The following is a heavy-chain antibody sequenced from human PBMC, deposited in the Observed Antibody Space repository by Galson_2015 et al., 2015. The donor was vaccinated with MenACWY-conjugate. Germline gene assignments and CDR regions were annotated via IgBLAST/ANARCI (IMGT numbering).Heavy chain of an antibody. Sequence: SLRLSCAASGFTFTGYEFNWVRQAPGKGLEWLSYISKSGSPIYYADSVKGRFTISRDNIKKSLFLEMKSLRAGDTGVYYCARVGTWIHQYFYYMDVWGKGTTVTVSS. D-gene: IGHD5-18*01. V-gene: IGHV3-48*03. CDR1: GFTFTGYE. CDR2: ISKSGSPI. J-gene: IGHJ6*03. CDR3: ARVGTWIHQYFYYMDV.